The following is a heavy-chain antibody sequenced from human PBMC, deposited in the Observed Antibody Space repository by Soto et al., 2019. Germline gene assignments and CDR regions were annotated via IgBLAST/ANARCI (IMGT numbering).Heavy chain of an antibody. CDR1: GGTFRSYV. CDR2: IIPGIGKK. Sequence: GASVKVSCKASGGTFRSYVISWVRQAPGQGLEWMGRIIPGIGKKKYSQKFQGRVTITRDTSASTAYMELSSLRSEDTAVYYCARNVLLWFGEFQAPLDYWGQGTLVTVSS. V-gene: IGHV1-3*01. CDR3: ARNVLLWFGEFQAPLDY. D-gene: IGHD3-10*01. J-gene: IGHJ4*02.